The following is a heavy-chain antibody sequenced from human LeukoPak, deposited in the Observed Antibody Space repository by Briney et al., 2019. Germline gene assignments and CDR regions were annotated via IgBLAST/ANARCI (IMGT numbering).Heavy chain of an antibody. V-gene: IGHV3-23*01. CDR1: GFTFSSYA. CDR3: AKVPGFGELSPAY. CDR2: ISGSGGST. J-gene: IGHJ4*02. Sequence: SGGSLRLSCAASGFTFSSYAMSWVRRAPGKGLEWVSAISGSGGSTYYADSVKGRFTISRDNSKYTLYLQMNSLRAEDTAVYYCAKVPGFGELSPAYWGQGTLVTVSS. D-gene: IGHD3-10*01.